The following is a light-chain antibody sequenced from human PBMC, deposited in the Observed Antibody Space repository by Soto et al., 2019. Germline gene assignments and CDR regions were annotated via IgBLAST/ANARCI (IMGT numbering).Light chain of an antibody. J-gene: IGKJ4*01. CDR3: QQYSSSPF. Sequence: EIVLTQSPGTLSLSPGERATLSCRASQRVRSIYLAWYQQKPGQAPRLLMYGASSRATGIPDRFSGSGSGTDFTLTISRLEPEDFAVYYCQQYSSSPFFGGGTKVEVK. CDR2: GAS. V-gene: IGKV3-20*01. CDR1: QRVRSIY.